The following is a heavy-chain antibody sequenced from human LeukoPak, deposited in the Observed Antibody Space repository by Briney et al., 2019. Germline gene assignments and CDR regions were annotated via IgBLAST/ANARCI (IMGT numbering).Heavy chain of an antibody. D-gene: IGHD1-7*01. Sequence: GRSLRLSCAASGFTFDDYAMHWVRQAPGKGLEWVSGISWNSVNIAYADSVKGRFTISRDNSKNTLFLQMHNLRVEDMAVLYCAKDWNWAIDYWGQGTLVTVSS. CDR1: GFTFDDYA. J-gene: IGHJ4*02. CDR2: ISWNSVNI. CDR3: AKDWNWAIDY. V-gene: IGHV3-9*03.